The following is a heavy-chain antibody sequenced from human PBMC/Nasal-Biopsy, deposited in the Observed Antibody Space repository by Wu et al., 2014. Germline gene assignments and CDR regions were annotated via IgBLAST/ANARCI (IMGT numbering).Heavy chain of an antibody. J-gene: IGHJ4*02. CDR2: ISQSGIT. D-gene: IGHD6-19*01. CDR1: GVSISTYNW. CDR3: AREPRETDSKRSTGWSIYFDS. V-gene: IGHV4-4*02. Sequence: TLSLTCTISGVSISTYNWWSWVRQPPGKGLEWVGEISQSGITNYNPSLKSRVTVSGDKPKNQFSLKLSSVTTADTAVYYCAREPRETDSKRSTGWSIYFDSWGQGTLVTVSS.